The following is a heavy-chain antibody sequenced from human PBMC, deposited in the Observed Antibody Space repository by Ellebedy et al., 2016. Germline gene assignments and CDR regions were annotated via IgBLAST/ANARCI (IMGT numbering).Heavy chain of an antibody. Sequence: GGSLRLSXAASGFTFSDYYMSWIRQAPGKGLEWVSYISSSGSTIYYADSVKGRFTISRDNAKNSLYLQMNSLRAEDTAVYYCAREGEICSSTTCYGIRAFDIWGQGTMVTVSS. J-gene: IGHJ3*02. V-gene: IGHV3-11*04. CDR3: AREGEICSSTTCYGIRAFDI. D-gene: IGHD2-2*01. CDR2: ISSSGSTI. CDR1: GFTFSDYY.